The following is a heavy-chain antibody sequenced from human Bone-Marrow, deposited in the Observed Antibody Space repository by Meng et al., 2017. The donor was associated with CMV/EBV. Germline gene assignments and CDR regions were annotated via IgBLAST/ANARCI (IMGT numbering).Heavy chain of an antibody. Sequence: ASVKVSCKASGYTFTSYGMSWVRQAPGQGLEWMGWISAYNGNTNYAQKVQGRVTMTTDTSTSTAYMELRSLRSDDTAVYYCARDLGREENDFWSGYYLVGGSGSYYYYGMDVWGQGTTVTVSS. V-gene: IGHV1-18*01. CDR2: ISAYNGNT. CDR3: ARDLGREENDFWSGYYLVGGSGSYYYYGMDV. CDR1: GYTFTSYG. J-gene: IGHJ6*02. D-gene: IGHD3-3*01.